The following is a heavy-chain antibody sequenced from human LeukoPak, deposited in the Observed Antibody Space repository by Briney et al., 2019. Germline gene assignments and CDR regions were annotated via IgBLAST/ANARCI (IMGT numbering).Heavy chain of an antibody. D-gene: IGHD5-24*01. V-gene: IGHV4-39*01. J-gene: IGHJ3*02. CDR2: IYYSGST. CDR3: ARHPPTILDAFDI. Sequence: SETLSLTCTVSGGSISSSSHYWGWIRQPPGKGLEWIGSIYYSGSTYYNPSLKSRVTISIDTSKNQFSLKLSSVTAADTAVYYCARHPPTILDAFDIWGQGTMVTVSS. CDR1: GGSISSSSHY.